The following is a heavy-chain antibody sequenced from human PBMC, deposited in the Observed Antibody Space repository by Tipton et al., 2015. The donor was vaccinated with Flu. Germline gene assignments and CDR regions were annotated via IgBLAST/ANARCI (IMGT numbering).Heavy chain of an antibody. CDR2: IYHSGST. D-gene: IGHD3-10*01. CDR1: GGSISSGGYS. J-gene: IGHJ4*02. V-gene: IGHV4-30-2*01. Sequence: TLSLTCAVSGGSISSGGYSWSWIRQPPGKGLEWIGYIYHSGSTYYNPSLKSRVTISVDRSKNQFSLKLSSVTAADTAVYYCARAHPYTSGSWVEYWGQGTLVTVSS. CDR3: ARAHPYTSGSWVEY.